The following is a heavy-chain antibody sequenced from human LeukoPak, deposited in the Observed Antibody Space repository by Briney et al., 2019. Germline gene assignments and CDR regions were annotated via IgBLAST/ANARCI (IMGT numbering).Heavy chain of an antibody. CDR1: GFAFSSHW. V-gene: IGHV3-7*01. J-gene: IGHJ6*02. CDR3: ARDGVPGGRDV. CDR2: VNREGSDK. Sequence: GGSLRLSCAASGFAFSSHWMNWVRQAPGKGLEWVANVNREGSDKNYVDSVKGRFTISRDNAKNSLYLQMNSLRVEDAAVYYCARDGVPGGRDVWGQGTTVTVS. D-gene: IGHD3-16*01.